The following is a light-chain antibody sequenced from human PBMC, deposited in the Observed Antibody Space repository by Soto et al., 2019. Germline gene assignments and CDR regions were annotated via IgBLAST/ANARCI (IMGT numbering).Light chain of an antibody. J-gene: IGLJ3*02. Sequence: QPVLTQPPSASGSPGQSVTISCTGTSSDVGAYKYVSWYQQYPGKAPKLMIYEVTKRPSGVPDHFSGSKSGNTASLTVSGLQAEDEADYYCTSYVGNDIWVFGGGTQLTVL. CDR3: TSYVGNDIWV. V-gene: IGLV2-8*01. CDR1: SSDVGAYKY. CDR2: EVT.